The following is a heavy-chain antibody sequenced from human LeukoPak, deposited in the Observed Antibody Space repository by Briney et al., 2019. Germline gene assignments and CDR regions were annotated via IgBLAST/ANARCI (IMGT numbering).Heavy chain of an antibody. CDR1: GFTFSDYY. D-gene: IGHD3-10*01. J-gene: IGHJ4*02. Sequence: PGGSLRLSCAASGFTFSDYYMSWIRQAPGKGLEGVSYISSSSSYTNYADSVKGRFTISRDNAKNSLYLQMNSLRAEDTAVYYCARVQGSGSNPRFDYWGQGTLVTVSS. V-gene: IGHV3-11*05. CDR3: ARVQGSGSNPRFDY. CDR2: ISSSSSYT.